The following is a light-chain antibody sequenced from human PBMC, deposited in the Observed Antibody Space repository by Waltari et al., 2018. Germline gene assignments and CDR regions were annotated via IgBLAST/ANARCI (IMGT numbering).Light chain of an antibody. V-gene: IGKV4-1*01. Sequence: DIVMTQSPDSLAVSLGERATINCKSSQSVLYNSNNKNYLAWYQHKPGQPPKLLIYWASTRESGVPDRVSGSGSGTDFTLTISSLQAEDVAVYYCQQYYTTPRTFGQGTKLEIK. CDR2: WAS. J-gene: IGKJ2*01. CDR3: QQYYTTPRT. CDR1: QSVLYNSNNKNY.